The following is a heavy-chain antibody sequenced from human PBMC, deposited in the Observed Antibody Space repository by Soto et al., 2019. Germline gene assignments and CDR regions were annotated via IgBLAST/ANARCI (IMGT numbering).Heavy chain of an antibody. CDR1: GGSISSYY. Sequence: SETLSLTCTVSGGSISSYYWSWIRQPPGKXLEWIGYIYYSGSTNYNPSLKSRVTISVDTSKNQFSLKLSSVTAADTAVYYCARGGASLIAARLYYYYGMDVWGQGATVTVFS. J-gene: IGHJ6*02. CDR3: ARGGASLIAARLYYYYGMDV. CDR2: IYYSGST. V-gene: IGHV4-59*01. D-gene: IGHD6-6*01.